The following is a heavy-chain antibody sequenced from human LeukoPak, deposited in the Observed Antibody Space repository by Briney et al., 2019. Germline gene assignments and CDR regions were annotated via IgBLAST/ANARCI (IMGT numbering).Heavy chain of an antibody. CDR1: GGSISSYY. D-gene: IGHD5-24*01. CDR3: ARDRWLQLGGIDY. J-gene: IGHJ4*02. V-gene: IGHV4-59*01. Sequence: PSETLSLTCTVSGGSISSYYWSWIRQPPGKGLEWIGYIYYSGSTNYNPSLKSRVTISVDTSKNQFSLKLSSVTAADTAVYYCARDRWLQLGGIDYWGQGTLVTVSS. CDR2: IYYSGST.